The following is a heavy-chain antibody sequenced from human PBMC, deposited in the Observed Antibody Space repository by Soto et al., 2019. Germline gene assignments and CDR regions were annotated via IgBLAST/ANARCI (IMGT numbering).Heavy chain of an antibody. J-gene: IGHJ6*02. CDR3: ARWAAGTGNYYYYYGMDV. CDR2: IYYSGST. Sequence: PSETLSLTCTVSGGPVGSGTYYWSWIRQPPGKGLEWIGYIYYSGSTNYNPSLESRVTISVDTSKNQFSLKLSSATAADTAVYYCARWAAGTGNYYYYYGMDVWGQGTTVTVSS. CDR1: GGPVGSGTYY. D-gene: IGHD6-13*01. V-gene: IGHV4-61*01.